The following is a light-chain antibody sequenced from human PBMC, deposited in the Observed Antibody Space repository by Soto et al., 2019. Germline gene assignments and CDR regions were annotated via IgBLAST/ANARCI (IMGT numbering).Light chain of an antibody. CDR2: GGS. CDR3: QQYDTSPWT. Sequence: ELVLTQSPGTLSLSPGDRATLSCRGSQSVSITYLAWYQQKPGQAPRLLIYGGSSRATGIPDRFSGSGSGTDFTLTISRLEPEDFAVYYCQQYDTSPWTFGQGTKVDIK. CDR1: QSVSITY. J-gene: IGKJ1*01. V-gene: IGKV3-20*01.